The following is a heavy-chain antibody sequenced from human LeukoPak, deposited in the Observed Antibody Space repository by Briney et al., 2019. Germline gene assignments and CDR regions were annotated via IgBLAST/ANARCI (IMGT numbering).Heavy chain of an antibody. CDR1: GGSFSGYY. D-gene: IGHD6-6*01. Sequence: SETLSLTCAVYGGSFSGYYWSWIRQPPGKGLEWIGEINHSESTNYNPSLKSRVTISVDTSKNQFSLKLSSVTAADTAVYYCARVPRGSSPIDYWGQGTLVTVSS. V-gene: IGHV4-34*01. J-gene: IGHJ4*02. CDR2: INHSEST. CDR3: ARVPRGSSPIDY.